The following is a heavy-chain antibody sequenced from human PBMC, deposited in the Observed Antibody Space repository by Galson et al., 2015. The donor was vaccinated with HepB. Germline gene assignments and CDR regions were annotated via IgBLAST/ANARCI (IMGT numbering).Heavy chain of an antibody. Sequence: SLRLSCAASGFTFSSYGMHWVRQAPGKGLEWAAVISYDGSNKYYADSVKGRFTISRDNSKNTLYLQMNSLRAEDTAVYYCAKDFRFVVVPAATVSDYYMDVWGKGTTVTVSS. J-gene: IGHJ6*03. D-gene: IGHD2-2*01. CDR3: AKDFRFVVVPAATVSDYYMDV. CDR2: ISYDGSNK. CDR1: GFTFSSYG. V-gene: IGHV3-30*18.